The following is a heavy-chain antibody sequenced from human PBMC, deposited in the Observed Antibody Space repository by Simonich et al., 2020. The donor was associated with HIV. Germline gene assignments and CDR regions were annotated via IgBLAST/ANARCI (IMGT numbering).Heavy chain of an antibody. J-gene: IGHJ5*02. CDR3: ARWGGYYNFYSIYSGNWFDP. CDR2: INPKSGGT. Sequence: QVQLVQSGAEVKKPGASVKVSCKASGYNFTGYYLHWVRQAPGQGLEWMGWINPKSGGTNYAQKFQGRVTMTRDTSISTAYMEMSSLTSDDTAVYYCARWGGYYNFYSIYSGNWFDPWGQGTLVIVSS. V-gene: IGHV1-2*02. CDR1: GYNFTGYY. D-gene: IGHD3-3*01.